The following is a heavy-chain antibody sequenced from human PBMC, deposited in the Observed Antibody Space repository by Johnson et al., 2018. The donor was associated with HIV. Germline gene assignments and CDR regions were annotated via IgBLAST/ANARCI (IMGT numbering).Heavy chain of an antibody. CDR3: VKEGTTVTTFLVYHI. V-gene: IGHV3-30*18. CDR1: GFTVNTNF. CDR2: ISYDGSNK. Sequence: QVQLVETGGGLIQPGGSLRLSCSVSGFTVNTNFMSWVRQAPGKGLEWVAVISYDGSNKFYADSVKGRFTISRDNSRNTLDLQMSSLRPADTAVYYCVKEGTTVTTFLVYHIWGQGTRVTVS. J-gene: IGHJ3*02. D-gene: IGHD4-17*01.